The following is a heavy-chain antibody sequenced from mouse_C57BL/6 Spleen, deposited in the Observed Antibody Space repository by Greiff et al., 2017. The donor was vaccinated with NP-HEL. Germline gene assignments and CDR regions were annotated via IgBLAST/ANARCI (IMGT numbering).Heavy chain of an antibody. V-gene: IGHV1-59*01. Sequence: QVQLQQPGAELVRPGTSVKLSCKASGYTFTSYWMHWVKQRPGQGLEWIGVIDPSDSYTNYNQKFKGKATLTVDTSSSTAYMQLSSLTSEDSAVYYCARVLLSGGYFDVWGTGTTVTVSS. CDR2: IDPSDSYT. CDR3: ARVLLSGGYFDV. D-gene: IGHD2-1*01. J-gene: IGHJ1*03. CDR1: GYTFTSYW.